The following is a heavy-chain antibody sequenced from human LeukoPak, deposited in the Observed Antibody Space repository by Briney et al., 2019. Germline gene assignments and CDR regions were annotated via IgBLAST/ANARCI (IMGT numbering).Heavy chain of an antibody. CDR2: IIPIFGTA. Sequence: SVKVSCKASGGTFSSYAISWVRQAPGQGLEWMGGIIPIFGTANYAQKFQGRVTITTDESTSTAYMELSSLRSEDTAVYYCAVFNLGIAVAGSSWGQGTLVAVSS. CDR1: GGTFSSYA. CDR3: AVFNLGIAVAGSS. D-gene: IGHD6-19*01. J-gene: IGHJ4*02. V-gene: IGHV1-69*05.